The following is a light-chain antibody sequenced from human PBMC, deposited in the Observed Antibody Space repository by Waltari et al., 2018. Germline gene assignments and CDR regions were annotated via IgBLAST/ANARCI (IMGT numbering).Light chain of an antibody. V-gene: IGKV1-39*01. Sequence: DFQMTQSPSPLSASVGDRVTLTCRASQYISTYLNWSQQKPGKGPKLLIDAASTLQSGVPSRFSGSGSGTDFTFTISSLQLEDFATYYCQQGYDTPRTFGQGTKVEVK. CDR3: QQGYDTPRT. J-gene: IGKJ1*01. CDR1: QYISTY. CDR2: AAS.